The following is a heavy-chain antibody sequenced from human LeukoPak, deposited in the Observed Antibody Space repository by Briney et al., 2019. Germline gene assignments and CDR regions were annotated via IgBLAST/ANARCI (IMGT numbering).Heavy chain of an antibody. V-gene: IGHV4-38-2*02. D-gene: IGHD2-2*02. CDR3: ARYCSSTSCYRTQNAFDI. Sequence: PSETLSLTCTVSGYSISSGYYWGWIRQPPGKGLEWIGSTYHSGSTYYNPSLKSRVTISVDTSKNQFSLKLSSVTAADTAVYYCARYCSSTSCYRTQNAFDIWGQGTMVTVSS. CDR1: GYSISSGYY. J-gene: IGHJ3*02. CDR2: TYHSGST.